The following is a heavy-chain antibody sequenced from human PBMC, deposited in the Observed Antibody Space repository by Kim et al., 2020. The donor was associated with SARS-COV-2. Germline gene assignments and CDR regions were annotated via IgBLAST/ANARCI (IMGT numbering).Heavy chain of an antibody. J-gene: IGHJ3*01. V-gene: IGHV3-53*01. CDR3: ARASVGATTPDAFDV. D-gene: IGHD1-26*01. Sequence: DSVKGRFTIYRDNSKNTLFLQLNSLRAEDTAMYYCARASVGATTPDAFDVWGQGTMVTVSS.